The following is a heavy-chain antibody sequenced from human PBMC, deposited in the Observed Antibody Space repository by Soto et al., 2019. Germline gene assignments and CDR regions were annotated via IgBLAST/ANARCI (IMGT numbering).Heavy chain of an antibody. CDR1: GYTFTSYA. CDR2: INAGNGNT. J-gene: IGHJ1*01. V-gene: IGHV1-3*01. D-gene: IGHD6-13*01. CDR3: ARANSIRSSSWEISEYFQH. Sequence: GASVKVSCKASGYTFTSYAMHWVRQAPGQRLKWMGWINAGNGNTKYSQKFQGRVTITRDTSASTAYMELSSLRSEDTAVYYCARANSIRSSSWEISEYFQHWGQGTLVTVSS.